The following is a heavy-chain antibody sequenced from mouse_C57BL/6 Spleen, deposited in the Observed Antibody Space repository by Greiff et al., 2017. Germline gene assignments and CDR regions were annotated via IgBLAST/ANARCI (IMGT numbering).Heavy chain of an antibody. D-gene: IGHD1-1*01. J-gene: IGHJ2*01. V-gene: IGHV1-64*01. CDR3: ARDGAFFTTVVAPFDY. CDR1: GYTFTSYW. Sequence: QVQLQQPGAELVKPGASEKLSCKASGYTFTSYWMHWVKQRPGQGLEWIGMIHPNSGSTNYNEKFKSKATLTVDKSSSTAYMQLSSLTSEDSAVXYCARDGAFFTTVVAPFDYWGQGTTLTVSS. CDR2: IHPNSGST.